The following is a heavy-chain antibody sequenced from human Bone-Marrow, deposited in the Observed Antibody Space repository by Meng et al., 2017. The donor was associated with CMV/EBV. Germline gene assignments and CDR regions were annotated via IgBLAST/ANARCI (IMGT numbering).Heavy chain of an antibody. CDR1: KFTFSNYG. J-gene: IGHJ4*02. CDR2: IRFDGSTE. Sequence: GESLKISCAASKFTFSNYGMHWVRQAPGKGLEWVAFIRFDGSTEYYADSVKGRFTISRDNSKNTLYLQMNSLRAADTAVYYCAKDEITIFGDTPTDYWGQGTLVTVSS. D-gene: IGHD3-3*01. V-gene: IGHV3-30*02. CDR3: AKDEITIFGDTPTDY.